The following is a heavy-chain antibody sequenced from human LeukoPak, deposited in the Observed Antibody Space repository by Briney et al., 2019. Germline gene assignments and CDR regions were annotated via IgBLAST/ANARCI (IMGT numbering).Heavy chain of an antibody. Sequence: PPETLSLTCTVSGGSIRSSYYYWGWIRQPPGKGLEWIGSIYDSGSTYYNPSLKSRVTISVDTSKNQFSLKLNSVTAADTAVYYCARTAARRFDYWGQGTLVTVSS. CDR3: ARTAARRFDY. CDR2: IYDSGST. V-gene: IGHV4-39*01. CDR1: GGSIRSSYYY. J-gene: IGHJ4*02. D-gene: IGHD6-6*01.